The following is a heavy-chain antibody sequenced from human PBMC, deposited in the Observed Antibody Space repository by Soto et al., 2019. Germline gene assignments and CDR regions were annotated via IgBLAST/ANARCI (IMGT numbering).Heavy chain of an antibody. Sequence: PSETLSLTCAVSGGSISSINWWSWVRQPPGKGLEWIGEIYHSGSTNYNPSLKSRVTISVDKSKNQFSLKLSSVTAADTAVYYCARSSRFLEWLFAMDVWGQGTTVTVSS. V-gene: IGHV4-4*02. J-gene: IGHJ6*02. D-gene: IGHD3-3*01. CDR1: GGSISSINW. CDR3: ARSSRFLEWLFAMDV. CDR2: IYHSGST.